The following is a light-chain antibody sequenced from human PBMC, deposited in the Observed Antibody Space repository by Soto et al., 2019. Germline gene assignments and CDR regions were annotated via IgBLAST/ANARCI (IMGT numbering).Light chain of an antibody. CDR1: SSDVGGYNY. V-gene: IGLV2-14*01. Sequence: QSAMTQPASVSGSPGQSITISCTGTSSDVGGYNYVSWYQQHPGEAPKLMIYEVSNRHSGNSNRFSGSQSGNKAALTISGLQAEDEADYDCSSYPSSSTLYVFGTGTKVTVL. J-gene: IGLJ1*01. CDR2: EVS. CDR3: SSYPSSSTLYV.